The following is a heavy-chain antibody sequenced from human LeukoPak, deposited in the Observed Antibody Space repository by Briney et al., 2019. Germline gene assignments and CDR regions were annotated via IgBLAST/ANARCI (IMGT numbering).Heavy chain of an antibody. CDR3: ARMDDSSGYAFDI. Sequence: KAGGSLRLSCAASGFTFSSYSMNWVRQAPGKGLEWVSSLFSSSTYKYYADSVKGRFTISRDNAKNSLYLQMNSLRGEDTAVYYCARMDDSSGYAFDIWGQGTMVTVSS. V-gene: IGHV3-21*01. CDR1: GFTFSSYS. CDR2: LFSSSTYK. J-gene: IGHJ3*02. D-gene: IGHD3-22*01.